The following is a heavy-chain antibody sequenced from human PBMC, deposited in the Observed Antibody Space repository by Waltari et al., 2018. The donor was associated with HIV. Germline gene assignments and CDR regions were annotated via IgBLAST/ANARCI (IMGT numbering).Heavy chain of an antibody. D-gene: IGHD3-10*01. J-gene: IGHJ6*02. CDR3: AREARYFGGGMDV. V-gene: IGHV1-46*01. CDR1: GYNFRAYF. CDR2: INTDGGGT. Sequence: QVQLLQSGAEVTKPGASVKLSCKTTGYNFRAYFIHWVRQAPGQGLEWLGVINTDGGGTSNIQSLQGRIIVPRDTTTDTAYLDLRDLKYEDTGIYYCAREARYFGGGMDVWGQGTTVIVSS.